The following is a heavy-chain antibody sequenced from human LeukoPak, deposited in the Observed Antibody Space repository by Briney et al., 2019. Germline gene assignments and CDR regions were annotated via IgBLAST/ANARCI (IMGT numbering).Heavy chain of an antibody. CDR1: GYTFTGYY. CDR3: ARVSIGDGYKPSPPNFDY. Sequence: ASVKVSCKVSGYTFTGYYMHWVRQAPGQGLEWMGWVNPNSGGTNYAQHFQGRVTMTRDTSISTAYMELSRLRSDDTAVYYCARVSIGDGYKPSPPNFDYWGQGTLVTVSS. J-gene: IGHJ4*02. CDR2: VNPNSGGT. D-gene: IGHD5-24*01. V-gene: IGHV1-2*02.